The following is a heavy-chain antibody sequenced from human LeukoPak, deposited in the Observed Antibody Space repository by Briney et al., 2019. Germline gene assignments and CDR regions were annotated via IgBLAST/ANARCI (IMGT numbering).Heavy chain of an antibody. CDR2: IYYSRST. CDR3: TRANPRSVYDILTGYYTVFDY. Sequence: SETLSLTCTVSGGSISSYYWSWIRQPPGKGPEWIGYIYYSRSTNYNPSLKSRVTISVDTSKNQFSLKLSSVTAADTAVYYCTRANPRSVYDILTGYYTVFDYWGQGTLVTVSS. D-gene: IGHD3-9*01. CDR1: GGSISSYY. J-gene: IGHJ4*02. V-gene: IGHV4-59*01.